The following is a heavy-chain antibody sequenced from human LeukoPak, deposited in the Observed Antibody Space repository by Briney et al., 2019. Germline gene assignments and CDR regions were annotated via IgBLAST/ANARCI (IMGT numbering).Heavy chain of an antibody. CDR3: ARGGYYYDSSGYRIDF. V-gene: IGHV1-69*04. J-gene: IGHJ4*02. Sequence: SVKVSCKASGGTFSSYAISWVRQAPGQGLEWMGRIIPILGIANYAQKFQGRVTITADKSTSTAYMELRSLRSDDTAVYYCARGGYYYDSSGYRIDFWGQGTLVTVSS. CDR2: IIPILGIA. CDR1: GGTFSSYA. D-gene: IGHD3-22*01.